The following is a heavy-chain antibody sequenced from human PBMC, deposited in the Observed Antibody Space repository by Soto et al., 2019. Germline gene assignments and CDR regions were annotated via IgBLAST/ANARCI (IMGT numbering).Heavy chain of an antibody. J-gene: IGHJ6*02. V-gene: IGHV1-69*13. Sequence: SVKVSCKASGGTFSSYAISWVRQAPGQGLEWMGGIIPIFGTANYAQKFQGRVTITADESTSTAYVELSSLRSEDTAVYYCARVQKATPYYYYGMDVWGQVTTVTVSS. CDR1: GGTFSSYA. CDR3: ARVQKATPYYYYGMDV. CDR2: IIPIFGTA.